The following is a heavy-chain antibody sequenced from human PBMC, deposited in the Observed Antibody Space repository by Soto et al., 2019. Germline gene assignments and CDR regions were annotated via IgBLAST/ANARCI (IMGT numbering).Heavy chain of an antibody. J-gene: IGHJ6*02. D-gene: IGHD2-8*02. Sequence: GGSLRLSCEASGFTFSSHDMHWVRQATGKGLEWVSTIGTAGDTYYPGSVKGRFTISRENAKNALYLQMDSLRVGDTAVYYCARDSGYYGMDVWGQGTTVTVSS. CDR3: ARDSGYYGMDV. CDR1: GFTFSSHD. V-gene: IGHV3-13*01. CDR2: IGTAGDT.